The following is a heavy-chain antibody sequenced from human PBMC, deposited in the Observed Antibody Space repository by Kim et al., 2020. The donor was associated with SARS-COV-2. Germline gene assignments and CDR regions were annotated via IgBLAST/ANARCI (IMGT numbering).Heavy chain of an antibody. CDR1: GGSFSGYY. V-gene: IGHV4-34*01. D-gene: IGHD3-10*01. CDR2: INHSGST. CDR3: AREGDGSGSYYNRYYYYYYGMDV. J-gene: IGHJ6*02. Sequence: SETLSLTCAVYGGSFSGYYWSWIRQPPGKGLEWIGEINHSGSTNYNPSLKSRVTISVDTSKNQFSLKLSSVTAADTAVYYCAREGDGSGSYYNRYYYYYYGMDVWGQETTVTVSS.